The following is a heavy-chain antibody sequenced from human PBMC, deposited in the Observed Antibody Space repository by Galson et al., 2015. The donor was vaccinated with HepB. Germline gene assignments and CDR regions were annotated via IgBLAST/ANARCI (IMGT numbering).Heavy chain of an antibody. CDR2: IYYSGST. D-gene: IGHD6-13*01. J-gene: IGHJ4*02. CDR1: GGSISSSSYY. CDR3: ARGPRIAAAGTVIDY. V-gene: IGHV4-39*01. Sequence: TLSLTCTVSGGSISSSSYYWGWIRQPPGKGLEWIGSIYYSGSTYYNPSLKSRVTISVDTSKNQFSLKLSSVTAADTAVYYCARGPRIAAAGTVIDYWGQGTLVTVSS.